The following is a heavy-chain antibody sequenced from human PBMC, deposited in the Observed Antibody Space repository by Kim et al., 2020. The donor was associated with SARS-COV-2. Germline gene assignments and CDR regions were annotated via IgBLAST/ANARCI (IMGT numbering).Heavy chain of an antibody. CDR2: MNPNSGNT. CDR3: ARWVEVLRFLEPTSYGMDV. J-gene: IGHJ6*02. CDR1: GYTFTSYD. V-gene: IGHV1-8*01. Sequence: ASVKVSCKASGYTFTSYDINWVRQATGQGLEWMGWMNPNSGNTGYAQKFQGRVTMTRNTSISTAYMELSSLRSEDTAVYYCARWVEVLRFLEPTSYGMDVWGQGTTVTVSS. D-gene: IGHD3-3*01.